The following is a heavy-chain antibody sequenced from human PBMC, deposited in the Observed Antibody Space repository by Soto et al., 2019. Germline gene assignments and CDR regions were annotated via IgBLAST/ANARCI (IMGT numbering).Heavy chain of an antibody. J-gene: IGHJ1*01. Sequence: QAQLMQSGAEVKKPGSSVKVSCKASGGTFSGYAISWVRQAPGQGLEWMGGIIPILGITNYAQKFQGRITIAADESTGTAYLDLRSLRSEDTAVYYCARDPRSITGTTSSEDFQNCGQGTLVSVSS. CDR1: GGTFSGYA. CDR3: ARDPRSITGTTSSEDFQN. V-gene: IGHV1-69*01. CDR2: IIPILGIT. D-gene: IGHD1-20*01.